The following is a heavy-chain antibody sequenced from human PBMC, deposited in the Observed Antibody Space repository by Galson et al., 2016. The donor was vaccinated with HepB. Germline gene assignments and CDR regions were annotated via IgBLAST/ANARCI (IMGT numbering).Heavy chain of an antibody. CDR3: VRDHSVVPTTAYNWFDP. CDR1: GFTFSDHY. D-gene: IGHD4-23*01. V-gene: IGHV3-11*04. CDR2: ISNSGRTI. Sequence: SLRLSCAASGFTFSDHYMSWIRQAPGKGLEWISYISNSGRTIYYTDSVKGRFTISRDNAKNTLYLQMNSLRAEDTAVYFCVRDHSVVPTTAYNWFDPWGRGTLVTVSS. J-gene: IGHJ5*02.